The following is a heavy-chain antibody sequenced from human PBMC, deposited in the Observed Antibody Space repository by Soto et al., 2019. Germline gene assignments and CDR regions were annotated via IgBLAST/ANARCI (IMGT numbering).Heavy chain of an antibody. Sequence: PWETLTFTCTVSGYSMTSGFYWAWIRQPPGKGLEWIGSVYHSGATYYNSSLQDRVSISVDTSKNHFSLKLISVTAADTGTYFCARERSFLRPPGWFEPWGQGTQVTVSS. CDR2: VYHSGAT. V-gene: IGHV4-38-2*02. CDR1: GYSMTSGFY. D-gene: IGHD2-2*01. J-gene: IGHJ5*02. CDR3: ARERSFLRPPGWFEP.